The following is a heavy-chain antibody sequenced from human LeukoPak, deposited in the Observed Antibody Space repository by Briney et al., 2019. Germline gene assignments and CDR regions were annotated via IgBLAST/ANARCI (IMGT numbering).Heavy chain of an antibody. CDR1: GYTFTSYY. CDR2: INPSGGST. J-gene: IGHJ6*02. V-gene: IGHV1-46*01. D-gene: IGHD3-22*01. CDR3: ATRKGGRVIVGNSYGMDV. Sequence: GASVKVSCKASGYTFTSYYMHWVRQAPGQGLEWMGIINPSGGSTSYAQKFQGRVTMTRDTSTSTVYMELRSLRSEDTAVYYCATRKGGRVIVGNSYGMDVWGQGTTVTVSS.